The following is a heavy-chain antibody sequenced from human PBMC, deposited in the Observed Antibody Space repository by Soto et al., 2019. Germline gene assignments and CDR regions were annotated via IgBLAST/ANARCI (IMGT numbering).Heavy chain of an antibody. CDR3: TTVLRYFDWLKKKYYFDY. CDR2: IKSKTDGGTT. J-gene: IGHJ4*02. CDR1: GFTFSNAW. D-gene: IGHD3-9*01. Sequence: GGSLRLSCAASGFTFSNAWMNWVRQAPGKGLEWVGRIKSKTDGGTTDYAAPVKGRLTISRDDSKNTLYLQMNSLKTEDTAVYYCTTVLRYFDWLKKKYYFDYWGQGTLVTVSS. V-gene: IGHV3-15*07.